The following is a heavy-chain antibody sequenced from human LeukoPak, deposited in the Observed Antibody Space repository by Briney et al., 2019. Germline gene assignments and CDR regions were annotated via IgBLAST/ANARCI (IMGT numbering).Heavy chain of an antibody. V-gene: IGHV3-53*04. Sequence: GGSLRLSCAASGFTFSSNYMSWVRQAPGKVLEWVSVIYSGGSTYYADSVKGRFTISRHNSKNTLYLQMNSLRAEDTAVYYCARARSGSYDYWGQGTLVTVSS. CDR2: IYSGGST. CDR3: ARARSGSYDY. CDR1: GFTFSSNY. D-gene: IGHD1-26*01. J-gene: IGHJ4*02.